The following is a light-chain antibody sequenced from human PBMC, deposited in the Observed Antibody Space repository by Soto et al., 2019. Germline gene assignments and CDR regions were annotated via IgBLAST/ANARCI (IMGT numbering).Light chain of an antibody. CDR1: QSVSSSY. J-gene: IGKJ2*01. V-gene: IGKV3-20*01. Sequence: EIVLTQSPGTLSLSPGERATLSCRASQSVSSSYLAWYQQKPGQAPRLLIYGASSRATGIPDRFSGSGSGTDVTLTTSRLETEDSAVYYCQQYGSSPTRSDTFGQGTKLEIK. CDR2: GAS. CDR3: QQYGSSPTRSDT.